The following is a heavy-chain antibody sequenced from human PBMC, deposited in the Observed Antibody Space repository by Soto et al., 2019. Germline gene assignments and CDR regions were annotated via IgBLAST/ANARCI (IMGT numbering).Heavy chain of an antibody. J-gene: IGHJ4*02. CDR3: ARDRDWAIDY. D-gene: IGHD3-9*01. Sequence: EVQLVESGGGLVQPGGSLRLSCVPSGFTFSSYSMVWVRQAPGKGLEWISYIFATGTTIYYADSVKGRFTVSRDNAQNSLFLLLNSLRAEDTAVYYCARDRDWAIDYWGQGTLVTVSS. CDR2: IFATGTTI. V-gene: IGHV3-48*03. CDR1: GFTFSSYS.